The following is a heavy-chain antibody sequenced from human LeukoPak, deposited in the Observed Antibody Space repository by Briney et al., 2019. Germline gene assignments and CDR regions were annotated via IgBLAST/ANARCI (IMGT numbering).Heavy chain of an antibody. J-gene: IGHJ4*02. CDR3: ARDWGISIAVAGTY. V-gene: IGHV1-69*05. D-gene: IGHD6-19*01. Sequence: ASVKVSCKASGGTFSSYAISWVRQAPGQGLEWMGGTIPVFGTAIYAQKFQGRVTMTTDTSTSTAYMELRSLRSDDTAVYYCARDWGISIAVAGTYWGQGTLVTVSS. CDR1: GGTFSSYA. CDR2: TIPVFGTA.